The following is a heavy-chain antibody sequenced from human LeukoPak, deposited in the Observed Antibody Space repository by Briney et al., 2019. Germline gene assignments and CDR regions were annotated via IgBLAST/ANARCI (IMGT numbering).Heavy chain of an antibody. J-gene: IGHJ4*02. Sequence: ASVKVSCKASGYTSTSYYMHWVRQAPGQGLEWMGIINPSGGSTSYAQKFQGRVTMTRDTSTSTVYMELSSLRSEDTAVYYCARAERRCSSTSCYLFDYWGQGTLVTVSS. CDR2: INPSGGST. D-gene: IGHD2-2*01. V-gene: IGHV1-46*03. CDR1: GYTSTSYY. CDR3: ARAERRCSSTSCYLFDY.